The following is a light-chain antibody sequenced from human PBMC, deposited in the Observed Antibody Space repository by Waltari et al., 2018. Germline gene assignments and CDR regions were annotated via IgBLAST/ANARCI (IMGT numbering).Light chain of an antibody. Sequence: QSALTQPASVSGSPGQSITIPCTGTSSDIGGFNYVSWYQQHPGEAPKLMIYDVTQRPSGVANRFSGSKSGSTDSLTIAGLQAGDEAHYYCSSYSSISTLVFGGGTKLSVL. CDR2: DVT. CDR1: SSDIGGFNY. V-gene: IGLV2-14*03. CDR3: SSYSSISTLV. J-gene: IGLJ2*01.